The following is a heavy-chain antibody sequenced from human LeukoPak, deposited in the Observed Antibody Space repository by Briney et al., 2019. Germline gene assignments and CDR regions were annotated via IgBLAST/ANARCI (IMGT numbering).Heavy chain of an antibody. J-gene: IGHJ4*02. CDR3: ASAGPNYDSSGYVY. CDR1: EFTFRSYS. D-gene: IGHD3-22*01. V-gene: IGHV3-21*01. Sequence: PGGSLRLSCAGSEFTFRSYSMSWVRQSPGKGLEWVSSISSNGGYIYYADSVKGRFTISRDNARDSVYLQMKSLRAEDTAVYYCASAGPNYDSSGYVYWGQGTPVTVSS. CDR2: ISSNGGYI.